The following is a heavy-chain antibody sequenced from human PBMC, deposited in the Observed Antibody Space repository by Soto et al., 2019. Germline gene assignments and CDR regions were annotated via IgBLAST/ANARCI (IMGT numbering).Heavy chain of an antibody. J-gene: IGHJ6*02. V-gene: IGHV4-34*01. D-gene: IGHD5-12*01. CDR1: GGSFSGYY. CDR3: ARGTRRGYSGYDLSGGMDV. Sequence: ETLSLTCAVYGGSFSGYYWSWIRQPPGKGLEWIGEINHSGSTNYNPSLKSRVTISVDTSKNQFSLKLSSVTAADTAVYYCARGTRRGYSGYDLSGGMDVWGQGTTVTVSS. CDR2: INHSGST.